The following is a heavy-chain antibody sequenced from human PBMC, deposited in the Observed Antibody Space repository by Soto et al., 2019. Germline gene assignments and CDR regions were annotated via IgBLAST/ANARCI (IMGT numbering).Heavy chain of an antibody. D-gene: IGHD2-2*02. V-gene: IGHV1-69*19. Sequence: QVQLVQSGAEVKKPGSSVKVSCKASGGTFSSYAISWVRQAPGQGLEWMGGIIPIFGTANYAQKFQGRVPITADESTSTAYMELSRLRSEDTAVYYCARWGGYCSSTSCYTGDYYYYGMDVWGQGTTVTVSS. J-gene: IGHJ6*02. CDR2: IIPIFGTA. CDR3: ARWGGYCSSTSCYTGDYYYYGMDV. CDR1: GGTFSSYA.